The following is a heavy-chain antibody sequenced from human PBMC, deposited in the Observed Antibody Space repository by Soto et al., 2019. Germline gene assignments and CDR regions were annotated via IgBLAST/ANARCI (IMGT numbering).Heavy chain of an antibody. Sequence: GGSLRLSCAASGFTFNSYGMHWVRQGPGNGLEWVAFISYDSTKTYYADSVKGRFTISRDNSNSALYVQMNSLTGEDTAVYYCARTRSAWSDFHYYSLDVWGQGTTVTSP. D-gene: IGHD1-26*01. CDR1: GFTFNSYG. CDR3: ARTRSAWSDFHYYSLDV. J-gene: IGHJ6*02. CDR2: ISYDSTKT. V-gene: IGHV3-30*03.